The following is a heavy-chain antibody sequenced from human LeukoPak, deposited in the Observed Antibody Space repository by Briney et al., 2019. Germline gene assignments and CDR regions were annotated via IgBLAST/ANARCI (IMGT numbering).Heavy chain of an antibody. Sequence: PSETLSLTCTVSGGSISNYYWSWIRQPPGKGLEWIGYISYSGSTNYNPSLKSRVTMSVDTSKNQFSLKLSSVTAADTAAYYCARLTGITIFGVVASGDNWLDPWGQGTLVTVSS. CDR3: ARLTGITIFGVVASGDNWLDP. D-gene: IGHD3-3*01. CDR2: ISYSGST. J-gene: IGHJ5*02. V-gene: IGHV4-59*01. CDR1: GGSISNYY.